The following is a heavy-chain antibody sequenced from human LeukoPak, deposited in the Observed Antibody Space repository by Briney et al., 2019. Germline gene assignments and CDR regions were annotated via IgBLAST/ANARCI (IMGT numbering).Heavy chain of an antibody. CDR3: ARDSMGVLGGDPFDY. J-gene: IGHJ4*02. D-gene: IGHD2-8*02. CDR1: VYTPTELS. Sequence: ASVKVSRKVSVYTPTELSMHWVRQAPGKGLEWMGGFDPEDGETIYAQKFQGRVTMTTDTSPSTAYMELRSLRSDDSAVYYCARDSMGVLGGDPFDYWGQGTLVTVSS. CDR2: FDPEDGET. V-gene: IGHV1-24*01.